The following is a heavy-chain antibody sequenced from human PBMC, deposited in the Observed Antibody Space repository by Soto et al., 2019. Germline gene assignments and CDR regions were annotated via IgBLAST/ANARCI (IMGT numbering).Heavy chain of an antibody. CDR1: GFTFSDYY. J-gene: IGHJ4*02. CDR3: AIVGQFDY. Sequence: QVQLVESGGGLFKPGGSLRLSCAASGFTFSDYYRSWVRQAPGKGLEWVSYISTSCSTKYYADSVKGRFTISRDNAKNSLYLQMNSLRVDDTAVYYCAIVGQFDYWGQGTLVTVSS. V-gene: IGHV3-11*01. CDR2: ISTSCSTK.